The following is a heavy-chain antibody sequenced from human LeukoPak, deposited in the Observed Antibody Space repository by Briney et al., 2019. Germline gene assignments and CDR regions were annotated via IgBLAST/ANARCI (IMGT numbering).Heavy chain of an antibody. CDR3: AKDRTYSSSLYFDY. Sequence: GGSLRLSCAASGFAFSSYSMNWVRQAPGKGLEWVSSISSSSSYIYYADSVKGRFTISRDNAKNSLYLQMNSLRAEDTAVYYCAKDRTYSSSLYFDYWGQGTLVTVSS. J-gene: IGHJ4*02. D-gene: IGHD6-6*01. CDR1: GFAFSSYS. V-gene: IGHV3-21*01. CDR2: ISSSSSYI.